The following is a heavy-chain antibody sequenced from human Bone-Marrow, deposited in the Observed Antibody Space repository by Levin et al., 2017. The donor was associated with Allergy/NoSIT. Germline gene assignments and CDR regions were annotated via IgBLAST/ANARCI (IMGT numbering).Heavy chain of an antibody. V-gene: IGHV4-61*01. CDR1: GGSLSSASYY. J-gene: IGHJ6*02. D-gene: IGHD2-8*01. Sequence: SQTLSLTCTVSGGSLSSASYYWTWIRQPPGKGLEWIGYTYHNGVTNYNPSLRSRLTISVAKSKNQFSLRLTYVTAADTAIYYCARRNGAYYYCYGMSVWGQGTTVTVSS. CDR2: TYHNGVT. CDR3: ARRNGAYYYCYGMSV.